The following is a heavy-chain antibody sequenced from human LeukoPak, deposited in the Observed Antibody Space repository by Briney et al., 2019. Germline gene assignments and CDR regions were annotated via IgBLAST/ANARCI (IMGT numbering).Heavy chain of an antibody. CDR3: ASAPVTRGNYYYYYGMDV. CDR2: ISRSGSTI. J-gene: IGHJ6*02. CDR1: GFTFGDYY. V-gene: IGHV3-11*01. D-gene: IGHD4-17*01. Sequence: GGSLRLSCAASGFTFGDYYMSWIRQAPGKGLEWVSYISRSGSTIYYADSVKGRFTISRDNAKNSLYLQMNSLRAEDTAVYYCASAPVTRGNYYYYYGMDVWGQGTTVTVSS.